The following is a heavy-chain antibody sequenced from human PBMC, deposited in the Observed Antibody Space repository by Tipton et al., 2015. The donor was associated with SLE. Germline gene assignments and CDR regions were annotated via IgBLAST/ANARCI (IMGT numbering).Heavy chain of an antibody. J-gene: IGHJ4*02. D-gene: IGHD3-9*01. Sequence: SLRLSCAAPGFTLDDSAMHWVRQAPGKGLEWVAGVSRQSGSIGYGESVKGRFTIFRDNAQNIVYLQMRSLTRDDTALYFCVKSRDYYDILTGFFDQWGQGALVTVSS. CDR3: VKSRDYYDILTGFFDQ. CDR2: VSRQSGSI. CDR1: GFTLDDSA. V-gene: IGHV3-9*01.